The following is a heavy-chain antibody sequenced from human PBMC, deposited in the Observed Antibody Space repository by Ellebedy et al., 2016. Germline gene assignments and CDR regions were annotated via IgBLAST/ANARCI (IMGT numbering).Heavy chain of an antibody. D-gene: IGHD3-22*01. CDR3: ARSLLNYDSSGPWVYYYGMDV. CDR1: GGTFSSYA. J-gene: IGHJ6*02. CDR2: IIPIFGTA. V-gene: IGHV1-69*13. Sequence: SVKVSCXASGGTFSSYAISWVRQAPGQGLEWMGGIIPIFGTANYAQKFQGRVTITADESTSTAYMELSSLRSEDTAVYYCARSLLNYDSSGPWVYYYGMDVWGQGTTVTVSS.